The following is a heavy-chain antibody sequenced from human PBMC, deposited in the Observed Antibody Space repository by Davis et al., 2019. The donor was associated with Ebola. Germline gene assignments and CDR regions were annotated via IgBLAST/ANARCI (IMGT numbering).Heavy chain of an antibody. V-gene: IGHV3-33*01. Sequence: GGSLRLSCAASGFTFSSYGMHWVRQAPGKGLEWVAVIWYDGSNKYYADSVKGRFTISRDNSKNTLYLQMNSLRAEDTAVYYCARDKIAVAGIFDYWGQGTLVIVSS. CDR1: GFTFSSYG. CDR3: ARDKIAVAGIFDY. J-gene: IGHJ4*02. CDR2: IWYDGSNK. D-gene: IGHD6-19*01.